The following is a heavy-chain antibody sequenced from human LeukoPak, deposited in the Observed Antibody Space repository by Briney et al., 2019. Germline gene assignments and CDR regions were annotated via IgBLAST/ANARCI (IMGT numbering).Heavy chain of an antibody. CDR3: ARDRGYSYGD. Sequence: GGSLRLSCAASGLAFSTYWMHWVRQAPGKGLVWVSRINGDGGSTSYADSVKGRFTISRDNAKNTLYLQMNSLRAEDTAVYYCARDRGYSYGDWGQGTLVAVSS. CDR2: INGDGGST. CDR1: GLAFSTYW. J-gene: IGHJ4*02. V-gene: IGHV3-74*01. D-gene: IGHD5-18*01.